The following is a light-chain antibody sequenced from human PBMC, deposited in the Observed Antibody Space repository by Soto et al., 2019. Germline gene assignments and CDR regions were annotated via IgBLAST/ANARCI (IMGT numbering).Light chain of an antibody. CDR3: XLSYSGAHWV. CDR2: DTS. V-gene: IGLV7-46*01. Sequence: QAVVTQEPSLTVSPGGTVTLTCGSSTGAVTSGHYPYWFQQKPGQAPRTLIYDTSNKHSXXXAXFSGSLLGGKAALTLSGXXPXXXXXXXXXLSYSGAHWVFGGGTKLTVL. J-gene: IGLJ3*02. CDR1: TGAVTSGHY.